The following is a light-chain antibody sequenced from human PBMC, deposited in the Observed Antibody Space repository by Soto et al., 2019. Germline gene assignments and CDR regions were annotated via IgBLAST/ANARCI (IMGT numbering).Light chain of an antibody. V-gene: IGKV3-20*01. CDR1: QSVSSIY. J-gene: IGKJ2*01. CDR2: GAS. CDR3: QQSGSSPPYT. Sequence: EIVLTQSPGTLSLSPGERATLSCRASQSVSSIYLAWYQQKPGQAPRHLIYGASSRATGIPDRFSGSGSGTDLTLTISRLEPEDFAVYYCQQSGSSPPYTFGQGTKLEIK.